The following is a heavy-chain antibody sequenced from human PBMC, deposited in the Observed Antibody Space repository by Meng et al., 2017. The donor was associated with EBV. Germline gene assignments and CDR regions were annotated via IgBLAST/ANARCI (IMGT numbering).Heavy chain of an antibody. J-gene: IGHJ4*02. CDR1: GGTFRSDA. Sequence: QVQLGQSGAGVKKPGSSVKVSCKTSGGTFRSDAVSWVRQAPGQGLEWMGGLIPMSDAPHYAQKFQGRVTVTADESTNTHYMDLSGLRFEDTAVYYCASESGRGFTPDYWGQGTLVTVSS. CDR2: LIPMSDAP. V-gene: IGHV1-69*01. D-gene: IGHD3-10*01. CDR3: ASESGRGFTPDY.